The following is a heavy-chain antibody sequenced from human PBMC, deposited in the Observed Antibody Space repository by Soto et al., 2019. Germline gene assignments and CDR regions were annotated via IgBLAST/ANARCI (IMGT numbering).Heavy chain of an antibody. V-gene: IGHV3-7*01. Sequence: PGGSLRLSCAASEFTFDKYYMTWVRQAPGKGPEWVANIKPDGSEQYYVDSVKGRFTISRDNANNSLYLQMNSLRAEDTAVYSCARGNWNYYYGFDVWGQGTTVTVSS. CDR3: ARGNWNYYYGFDV. D-gene: IGHD1-20*01. CDR1: EFTFDKYY. CDR2: IKPDGSEQ. J-gene: IGHJ6*02.